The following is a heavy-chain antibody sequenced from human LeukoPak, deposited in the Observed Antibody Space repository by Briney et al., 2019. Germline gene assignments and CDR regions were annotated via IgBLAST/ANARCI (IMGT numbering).Heavy chain of an antibody. CDR1: GFTFSSYS. Sequence: GGSLRLSCAASGFTFSSYSMNWVRQAPGKGLEWVSSISSSSSYIYYADSVKGRFTISRDNAKNSLYLQMNSLRAEDTAVYYCARDRVSGTTVFMGYWGQGTLATVSS. D-gene: IGHD4-11*01. J-gene: IGHJ4*02. CDR3: ARDRVSGTTVFMGY. V-gene: IGHV3-21*01. CDR2: ISSSSSYI.